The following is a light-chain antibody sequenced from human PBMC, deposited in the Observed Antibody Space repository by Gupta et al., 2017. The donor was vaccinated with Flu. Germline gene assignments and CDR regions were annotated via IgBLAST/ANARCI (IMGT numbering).Light chain of an antibody. J-gene: IGLJ2*01. Sequence: HLVLTQSPSASASLGASVKLTCILSSGHSSYAIAWHQQQPEKGPRYLMKLNSDGSHNKGDGSPDRFSGSSSGAERYLIISRLQSEDEADYYCQTWGAGIVVFGGGTKLTVL. CDR3: QTWGAGIVV. V-gene: IGLV4-69*01. CDR1: SGHSSYA. CDR2: LNSDGSH.